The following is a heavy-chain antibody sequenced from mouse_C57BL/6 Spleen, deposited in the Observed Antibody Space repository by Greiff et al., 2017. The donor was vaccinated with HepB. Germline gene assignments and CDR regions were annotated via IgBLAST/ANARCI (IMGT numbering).Heavy chain of an antibody. CDR1: GYTFTSYD. CDR3: ARGRNDYDGVFAY. J-gene: IGHJ3*01. CDR2: IYPRDGST. D-gene: IGHD2-4*01. V-gene: IGHV1-85*01. Sequence: VQLQQSGPELVKPGASVKLSCKASGYTFTSYDINWVKQRPGQGLEWIGWIYPRDGSTKYNEKFKGKATLTVDTSSSTAYMELHSLTSEDSAVYFCARGRNDYDGVFAYWGQGTLVTVSA.